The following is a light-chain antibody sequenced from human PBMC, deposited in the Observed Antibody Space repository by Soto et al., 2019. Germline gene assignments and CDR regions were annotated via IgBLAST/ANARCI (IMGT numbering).Light chain of an antibody. CDR3: SSYTSSSPYV. J-gene: IGLJ1*01. Sequence: QSALTQPASVSGSPGQSITISCTGTSSDVGGYNYVSWYQQHPGKAPKLMIYDVSNRPSGVSYRFSGSKSGNTASLTISGLQAEDEADYYCSSYTSSSPYVFGTGTKVTVL. CDR2: DVS. V-gene: IGLV2-14*01. CDR1: SSDVGGYNY.